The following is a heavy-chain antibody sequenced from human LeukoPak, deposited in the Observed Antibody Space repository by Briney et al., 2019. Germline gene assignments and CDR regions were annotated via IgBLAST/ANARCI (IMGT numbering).Heavy chain of an antibody. CDR2: ISGSGGTT. D-gene: IGHD6-13*01. CDR3: AKEEAFSSSWTDY. J-gene: IGHJ4*02. Sequence: GGSLRPSCAASGFTFSSYAMSWVRQAPGEGLEWVSTISGSGGTTYYADSVRGRFTISRDNSKNTLYLQMNTLRAEDTAVYYCAKEEAFSSSWTDYWGQGTLVTVSS. V-gene: IGHV3-23*01. CDR1: GFTFSSYA.